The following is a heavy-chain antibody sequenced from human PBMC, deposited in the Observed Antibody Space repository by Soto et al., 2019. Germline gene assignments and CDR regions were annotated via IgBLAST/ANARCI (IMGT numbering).Heavy chain of an antibody. CDR3: ARDGTVGVAGVYYYYGMDV. D-gene: IGHD6-19*01. J-gene: IGHJ6*02. CDR2: IWYDGSNK. CDR1: GFTFSSYG. Sequence: QVQLVESGGGVVQPGRSLRLSCAASGFTFSSYGMHWVRQAPGKGLEWVAVIWYDGSNKYYADSVKGRFTISRDNSKNTLYLQMNSLRAEDTAVYYCARDGTVGVAGVYYYYGMDVWGQGTTVTVSS. V-gene: IGHV3-33*01.